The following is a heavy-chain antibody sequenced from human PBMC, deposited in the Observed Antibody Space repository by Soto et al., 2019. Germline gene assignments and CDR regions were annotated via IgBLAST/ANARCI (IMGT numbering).Heavy chain of an antibody. CDR3: ARPRAFDGYDGGDLLDF. CDR1: GFMFMSYE. D-gene: IGHD5-12*01. CDR2: ISTGATGI. V-gene: IGHV3-48*03. J-gene: IGHJ4*02. Sequence: PGGSLRLSCAASGFMFMSYEMNWVRQAPGKGLEWISYISTGATGIFYADSVKGRFTISRDDANNSLYLQMNSLRAEDTAVYYCARPRAFDGYDGGDLLDFWGQGTLVTVSS.